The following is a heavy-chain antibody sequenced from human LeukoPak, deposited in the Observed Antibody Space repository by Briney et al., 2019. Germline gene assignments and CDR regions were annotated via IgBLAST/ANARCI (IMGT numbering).Heavy chain of an antibody. CDR1: VGSISSSSYY. CDR3: ARETRRAAGTIDY. CDR2: VYYSGST. J-gene: IGHJ4*02. V-gene: IGHV4-39*02. Sequence: SETLSLTCTVSVGSISSSSYYWGWIRQPPGKALEWIGNVYYSGSTYYNPSLKSRVAISVDTSKSQFSLKLSSLTAADTGVYYCARETRRAAGTIDYWGQGTLVTVSS. D-gene: IGHD6-13*01.